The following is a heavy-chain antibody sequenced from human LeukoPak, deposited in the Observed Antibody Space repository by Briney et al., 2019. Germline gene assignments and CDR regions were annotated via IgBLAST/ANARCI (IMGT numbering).Heavy chain of an antibody. J-gene: IGHJ4*02. CDR1: GGTFISYA. CDR3: ARVSMGDYAVDY. Sequence: GASVKVSCKASGGTFISYALSWVRQAPGQGLEWMGRIIPILGIANYAQKFQGRVTITADKSTSTAYMELSSLRSEDTAVYYCARVSMGDYAVDYWGQGTLVTVSS. CDR2: IIPILGIA. V-gene: IGHV1-69*04. D-gene: IGHD4-17*01.